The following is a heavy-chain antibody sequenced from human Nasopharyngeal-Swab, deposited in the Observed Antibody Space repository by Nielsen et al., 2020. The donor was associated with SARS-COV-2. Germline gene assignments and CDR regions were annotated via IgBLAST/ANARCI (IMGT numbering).Heavy chain of an antibody. Sequence: GESLKISCTASGFTFSNYAMTWVRQAPGKGLEWVSSIRVSGDTTYYADSVKGRFTISRDNAKNSLYLQMNSLRAEDTALYYCAKDGGGLTGDLYYFDYWGQGTLVTVSS. J-gene: IGHJ4*02. D-gene: IGHD7-27*01. CDR2: IRVSGDTT. V-gene: IGHV3-23*01. CDR3: AKDGGGLTGDLYYFDY. CDR1: GFTFSNYA.